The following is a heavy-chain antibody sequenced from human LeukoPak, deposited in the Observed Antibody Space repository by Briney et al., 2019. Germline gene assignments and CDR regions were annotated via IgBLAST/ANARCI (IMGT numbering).Heavy chain of an antibody. CDR3: ARGPCSSTSCFMDV. Sequence: ASVKVSCKAFEYTFSSYSIHWVRQAPGQRLEWMGWINAGKGNTKYSQNLQGRVTVTGDTSASTAYMELSSLTSEDTAVYYCARGPCSSTSCFMDVWGQGTTVTVSS. J-gene: IGHJ6*02. CDR1: EYTFSSYS. CDR2: INAGKGNT. V-gene: IGHV1-3*01. D-gene: IGHD2-2*01.